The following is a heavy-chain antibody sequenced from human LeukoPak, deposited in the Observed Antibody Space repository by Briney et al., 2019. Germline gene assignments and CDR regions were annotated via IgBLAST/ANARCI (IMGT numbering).Heavy chain of an antibody. J-gene: IGHJ6*02. CDR3: AKDKRDFWLYGMDV. CDR1: GFTFSSYG. D-gene: IGHD3-3*01. Sequence: GGSLRLSCAASGFTFSSYGMHWVRQAPGKGLEWVAVISYDGSNKYYADSVKGRFTISRDNSKNTLYLQMNSLRAEDTAVYYCAKDKRDFWLYGMDVWGQGTTVTVSS. V-gene: IGHV3-30*18. CDR2: ISYDGSNK.